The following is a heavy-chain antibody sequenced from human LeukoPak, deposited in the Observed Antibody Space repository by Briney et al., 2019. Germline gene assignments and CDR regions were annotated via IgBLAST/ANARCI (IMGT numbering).Heavy chain of an antibody. CDR2: IKPDGSDT. J-gene: IGHJ6*02. CDR3: ARALSSWYGMDV. Sequence: GGSLRLSCGASGFTFTTHWIHWVRQAPGKGLVWVSRIKPDGSDTNYADSVKGRFTISRDNAKNTVYLQMNSLRAEDTAVYYCARALSSWYGMDVWGQGTTATVSS. CDR1: GFTFTTHW. V-gene: IGHV3-74*01. D-gene: IGHD6-13*01.